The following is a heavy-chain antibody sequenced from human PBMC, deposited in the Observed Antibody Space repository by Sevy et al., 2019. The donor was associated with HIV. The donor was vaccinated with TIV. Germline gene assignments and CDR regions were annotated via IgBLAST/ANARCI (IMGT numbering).Heavy chain of an antibody. Sequence: GGSLRLSCEASGFTFSHYWMTWVRQAPGKGLEWVANIRPDGSEKYYVDSVKGRFTISRGNAKNSLYLQMNSLTADDTSMYYCARGDGLDRWGQGALVTVSS. CDR2: IRPDGSEK. CDR3: ARGDGLDR. J-gene: IGHJ5*02. V-gene: IGHV3-7*01. CDR1: GFTFSHYW.